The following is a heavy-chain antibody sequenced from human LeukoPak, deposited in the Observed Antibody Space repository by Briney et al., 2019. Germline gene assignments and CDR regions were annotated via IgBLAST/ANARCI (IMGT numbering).Heavy chain of an antibody. D-gene: IGHD6-6*01. J-gene: IGHJ6*03. Sequence: SETLSLTCTVSGGSIGSHYWSWIRQPPGKGLEWIGYIYYSGSTNYNPSLKSRVTISVDTSKNQFSLKLSSVTAADTAVYYCARGARYYYMDVWGKGTTVTVSS. CDR1: GGSIGSHY. CDR2: IYYSGST. CDR3: ARGARYYYMDV. V-gene: IGHV4-59*11.